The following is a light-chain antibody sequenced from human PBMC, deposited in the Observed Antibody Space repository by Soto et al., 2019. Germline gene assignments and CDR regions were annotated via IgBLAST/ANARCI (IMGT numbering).Light chain of an antibody. CDR1: QNIDMY. V-gene: IGKV1-5*03. CDR3: HQSITYPWT. J-gene: IGKJ1*01. CDR2: RAS. Sequence: DIQMTQSPSTLSASAGDRVTITCRASQNIDMYLAWYQQKPGQAPSLLIYRASSLQSGVPSRFSGSGSGTEFTLTISSLQPDYFATYYCHQSITYPWTFGRGTKEDIK.